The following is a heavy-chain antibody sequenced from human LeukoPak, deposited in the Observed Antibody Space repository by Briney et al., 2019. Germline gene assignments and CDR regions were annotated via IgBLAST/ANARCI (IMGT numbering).Heavy chain of an antibody. Sequence: ESVKISCKGSGYSFTSYWIGWVRQMPGKGLEWMGIIYRGDSDTRYSPSFQGQVTISADKSINTAYLQWSSLKASDTAMYYCARLANDAFDIWGQGTMVTVSS. J-gene: IGHJ3*02. CDR3: ARLANDAFDI. CDR2: IYRGDSDT. CDR1: GYSFTSYW. V-gene: IGHV5-51*01.